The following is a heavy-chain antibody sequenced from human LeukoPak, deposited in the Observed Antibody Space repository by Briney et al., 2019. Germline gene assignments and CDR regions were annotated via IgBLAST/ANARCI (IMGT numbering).Heavy chain of an antibody. Sequence: SETLSLTCTVSGGSTSSYYWSWIRQPAGKGLEWIGRIYTSGSTNYNPSLKSRVTMSVDTSKNQFSLKLSSVTAADTAVYYCAREEGSGSLYYYYGMDVWGQGTTVTVSS. CDR2: IYTSGST. D-gene: IGHD3-10*01. CDR3: AREEGSGSLYYYYGMDV. J-gene: IGHJ6*02. V-gene: IGHV4-4*07. CDR1: GGSTSSYY.